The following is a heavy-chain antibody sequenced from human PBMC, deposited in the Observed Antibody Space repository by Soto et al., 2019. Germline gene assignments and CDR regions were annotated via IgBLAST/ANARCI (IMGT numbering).Heavy chain of an antibody. CDR1: GFTFNIYT. D-gene: IGHD4-4*01. V-gene: IGHV3-21*06. CDR3: ARDRTNGLYSNDAFDI. J-gene: IGHJ3*02. Sequence: GSLRLSCAASGFTFNIYTMNWVRQAPGKGLEWVSSISSGSTYISYADSVKGRFIISRDNAKNSLYLQMISLGVEDTAVYYCARDRTNGLYSNDAFDIWGQGTMVTVSS. CDR2: ISSGSTYI.